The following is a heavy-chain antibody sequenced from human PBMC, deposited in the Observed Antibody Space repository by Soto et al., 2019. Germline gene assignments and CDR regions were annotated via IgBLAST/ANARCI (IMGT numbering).Heavy chain of an antibody. V-gene: IGHV1-24*01. Sequence: ASVKVSCKVSGYTLTELSMHWVRQAPGKGLEWMGGFDPEDGETIYAQKFQGRVTMTEDTSTDTAYMELSSLRSEDTAVYYCATDLSASRSSDYWGQGTLVTVSS. CDR2: FDPEDGET. CDR3: ATDLSASRSSDY. D-gene: IGHD6-6*01. J-gene: IGHJ4*02. CDR1: GYTLTELS.